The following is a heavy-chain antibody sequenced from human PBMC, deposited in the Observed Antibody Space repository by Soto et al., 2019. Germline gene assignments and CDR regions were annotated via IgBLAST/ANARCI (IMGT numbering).Heavy chain of an antibody. CDR1: GGSISSYY. Sequence: QVQLQESGPGLVKPSETLSLTCTVSGGSISSYYWSWIRQPPGKGLEWIGYIYYSGSTNYNPSLKSRVTISVDTSKNQFSLKLSSVTAADTAVYYCARDVWSAGNSWGGMDVWGQGTTVTVSS. J-gene: IGHJ6*02. D-gene: IGHD2-8*01. V-gene: IGHV4-59*01. CDR2: IYYSGST. CDR3: ARDVWSAGNSWGGMDV.